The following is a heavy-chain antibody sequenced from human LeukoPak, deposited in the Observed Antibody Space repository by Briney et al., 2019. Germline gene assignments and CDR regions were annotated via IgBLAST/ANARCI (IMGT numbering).Heavy chain of an antibody. CDR3: ARTAVSSGYVGKNYYYYGMDV. CDR1: GYSFTSQW. Sequence: GESLKISCKGSGYSFTSQWISWVRQMPGKGLEWMGRIDPSDSYTSYSSSFQGHVTMSADKSINTAYLQWSSLKASDTAMYYCARTAVSSGYVGKNYYYYGMDVWGKGTMVTVSS. D-gene: IGHD3-10*02. J-gene: IGHJ6*04. CDR2: IDPSDSYT. V-gene: IGHV5-10-1*01.